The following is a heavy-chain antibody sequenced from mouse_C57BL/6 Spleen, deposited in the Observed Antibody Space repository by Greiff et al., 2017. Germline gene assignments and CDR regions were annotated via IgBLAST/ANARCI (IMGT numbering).Heavy chain of an antibody. CDR1: AYAFSSSW. Sequence: QVQLQQSEPELVKPGASVKISCKASAYAFSSSWMNWVKQRPGKGLEWIGRIYPGDGDTNYNGKFKGKATLTADKSSSTAYMQLSSLTSEDSAVYFCARPLPTTAGYFDYWGQGTTLTVSS. V-gene: IGHV1-82*01. CDR3: ARPLPTTAGYFDY. D-gene: IGHD1-2*01. CDR2: IYPGDGDT. J-gene: IGHJ2*01.